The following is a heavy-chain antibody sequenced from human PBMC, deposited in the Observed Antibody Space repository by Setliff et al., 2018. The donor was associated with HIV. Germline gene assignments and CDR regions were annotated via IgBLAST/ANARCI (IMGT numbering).Heavy chain of an antibody. CDR2: INPNSGGT. D-gene: IGHD5-12*01. J-gene: IGHJ6*02. CDR1: GYTFTSDY. CDR3: ARGRVPTSISPMDV. V-gene: IGHV1-2*02. Sequence: ASVKVSCKASGYTFTSDYIHWVRQAPGQGLEWMGWINPNSGGTNYAQKFQGRVTMTRDTSISTAYMELSRLKSDDTALYYCARGRVPTSISPMDVWGQGTTVTVSS.